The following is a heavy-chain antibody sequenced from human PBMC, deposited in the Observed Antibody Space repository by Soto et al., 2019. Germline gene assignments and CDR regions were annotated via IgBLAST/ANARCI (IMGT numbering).Heavy chain of an antibody. D-gene: IGHD3-10*01. J-gene: IGHJ4*02. CDR2: IYYSGST. CDR3: ARVLSFAYYSDY. V-gene: IGHV4-31*03. Sequence: SETLSLTCTVSGGSISSGGYYWSWIRQHPGKGLEWIGYIYYSGSTYYNPSLKSRVTISVDTSKNQFSLKLSSVTAADTAVYYCARVLSFAYYSDYWGKRTLVTVST. CDR1: GGSISSGGYY.